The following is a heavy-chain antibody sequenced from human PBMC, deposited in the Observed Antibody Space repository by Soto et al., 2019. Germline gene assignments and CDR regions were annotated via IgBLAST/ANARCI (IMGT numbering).Heavy chain of an antibody. CDR2: LNPNRGDT. D-gene: IGHD6-19*01. CDR3: ATSGGGWYLY. J-gene: IGHJ4*02. V-gene: IGHV1-8*01. Sequence: QVQLVQSGAEVKKPGASVKVSCKASGYTFSSYDINWVRQSTGQGLEWMGWLNPNRGDTGYAQKFQGRVTLTRTTSIYTAYIELSSLTSDATAVYYCATSGGGWYLYWGQVTLVTVSS. CDR1: GYTFSSYD.